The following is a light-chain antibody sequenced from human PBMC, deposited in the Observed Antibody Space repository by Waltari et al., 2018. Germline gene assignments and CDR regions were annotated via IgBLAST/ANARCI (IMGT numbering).Light chain of an antibody. CDR1: QSVSSN. Sequence: EIVMTQSPATLSVSPGERATLSCRASQSVSSNLAWYQHKPGQAPRLLSYGASTRATGIPARFSGSGSGTEFTLTISSLQSEDFAVYHCQQYNNWPPWTFGQGTKVEIK. CDR2: GAS. CDR3: QQYNNWPPWT. J-gene: IGKJ1*01. V-gene: IGKV3-15*01.